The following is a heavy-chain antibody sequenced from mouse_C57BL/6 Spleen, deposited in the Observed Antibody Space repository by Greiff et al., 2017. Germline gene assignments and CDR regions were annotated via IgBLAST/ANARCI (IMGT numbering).Heavy chain of an antibody. CDR3: ATSGYDVYAMDY. V-gene: IGHV1-42*01. J-gene: IGHJ4*01. CDR1: GYSFTGYY. D-gene: IGHD2-2*01. CDR2: INPSTGGT. Sequence: VQLQQSGPELVKPGASVKISCKASGYSFTGYYMNWVKQSPEKSLEWIGEINPSTGGTTYNQTFKAKATLTVDKSSSTAYIQLKILTSEDSAVYYCATSGYDVYAMDYWGQGTSVTVSS.